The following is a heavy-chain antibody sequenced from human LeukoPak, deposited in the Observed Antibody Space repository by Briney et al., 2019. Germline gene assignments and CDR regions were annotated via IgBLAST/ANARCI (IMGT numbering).Heavy chain of an antibody. V-gene: IGHV3-48*01. Sequence: GGSLRLSCAASGFTFSSYSMNWVRQAPGKGLEWVSYISSSSSTIYYADSVKGRFTISRDNAKNSLYLQMNSLRAEDTAVYYCAKIWSGYSDAFDIWGQGTMVTVSS. CDR3: AKIWSGYSDAFDI. J-gene: IGHJ3*02. CDR2: ISSSSSTI. CDR1: GFTFSSYS. D-gene: IGHD3-3*01.